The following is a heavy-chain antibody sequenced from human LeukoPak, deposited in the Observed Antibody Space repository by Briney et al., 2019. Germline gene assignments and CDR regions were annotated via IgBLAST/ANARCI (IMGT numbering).Heavy chain of an antibody. D-gene: IGHD5-24*01. CDR2: ISGSGGST. J-gene: IGHJ5*02. V-gene: IGHV3-23*01. CDR1: GFTFSSYA. Sequence: PGGSLRLSCAASGFTFSSYAMSWVRQAPGKGLEWVSAISGSGGSTSYADSVKGRFTIYRDDSKNTLYLQMNSLRAEDTAVYYCAKDPEMATIMGDWFDPWGQGTLVTVSS. CDR3: AKDPEMATIMGDWFDP.